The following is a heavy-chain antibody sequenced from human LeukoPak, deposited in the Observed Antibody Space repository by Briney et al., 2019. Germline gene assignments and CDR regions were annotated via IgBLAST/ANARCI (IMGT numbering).Heavy chain of an antibody. CDR1: GSALNTRAMC. CDR2: IDWNNDK. Sequence: CGPWLSKPPQTLTLSGAFSGSALNTRAMCVSCILLPPGKAVERLAFIDWNNDKSYSSSLKTRLTISGDTSKNQVALTMTNMDPADTATYYCASGVSCNFDDSGQGTLVTLSS. V-gene: IGHV2-70*01. D-gene: IGHD2-15*01. J-gene: IGHJ4*02. CDR3: ASGVSCNFDD.